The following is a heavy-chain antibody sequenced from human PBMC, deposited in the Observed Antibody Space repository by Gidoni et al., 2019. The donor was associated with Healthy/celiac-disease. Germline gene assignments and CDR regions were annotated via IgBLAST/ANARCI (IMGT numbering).Heavy chain of an antibody. CDR3: AKTYYYDSSGSPDAFDI. J-gene: IGHJ3*02. V-gene: IGHV3-23*01. CDR2: ISGSGGST. D-gene: IGHD3-22*01. Sequence: EVQLLESGGGLVQPGGSLRLSCAASGFTFSSYAMRWVRQAPGKGLGWVSAISGSGGSTYYADSVKGRFTISRDNSKNTLYLQMNSLRAEDTAVYYCAKTYYYDSSGSPDAFDIWGQGTMVTVSS. CDR1: GFTFSSYA.